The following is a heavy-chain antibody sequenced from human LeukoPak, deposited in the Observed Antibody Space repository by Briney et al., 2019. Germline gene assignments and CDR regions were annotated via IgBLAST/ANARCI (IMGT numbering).Heavy chain of an antibody. CDR2: INAGNGNT. V-gene: IGHV1-3*01. D-gene: IGHD3-9*01. CDR1: GYTFTSYA. J-gene: IGHJ4*02. Sequence: ASVNVSCKASGYTFTSYAMHWVRQAPGQRLEWMGWINAGNGNTKYSQKFQGRVTITRDTSASTAYMELSSLRSEDTAVYYCARGYYDILTGYSTVGPDYWGQGTLVTVSS. CDR3: ARGYYDILTGYSTVGPDY.